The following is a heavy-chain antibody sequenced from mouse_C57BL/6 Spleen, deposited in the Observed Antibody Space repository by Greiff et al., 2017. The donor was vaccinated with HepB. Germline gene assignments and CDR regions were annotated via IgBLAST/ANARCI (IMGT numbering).Heavy chain of an antibody. CDR3: ARGYGRRFAY. D-gene: IGHD1-1*01. CDR2: INPNNGGT. V-gene: IGHV1-22*01. CDR1: GYTFTDYN. J-gene: IGHJ3*01. Sequence: EVQLQQSGPELVKPGASVKMSCKASGYTFTDYNMHWVKQSHGKSLEWIGYINPNNGGTSYNQKFKGKATLTVNKSSSTAYMELSLTSEDSAVYYCARGYGRRFAYWGQGTLVTVSA.